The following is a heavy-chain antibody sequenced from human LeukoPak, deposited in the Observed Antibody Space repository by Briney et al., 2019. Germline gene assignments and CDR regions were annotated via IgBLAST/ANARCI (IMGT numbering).Heavy chain of an antibody. CDR2: INHSGST. Sequence: SETLSLTCTVSGASVSGSAYYWGWIRQPPGKGLEWIGEINHSGSTNYNPSLKSRVTISVDTSKNQFSLKLSSVTAADTAVYYCARGRRNPVAGKGGYFDYWGQGTLVTVSS. D-gene: IGHD6-19*01. CDR1: GASVSGSAYY. J-gene: IGHJ4*02. CDR3: ARGRRNPVAGKGGYFDY. V-gene: IGHV4-39*07.